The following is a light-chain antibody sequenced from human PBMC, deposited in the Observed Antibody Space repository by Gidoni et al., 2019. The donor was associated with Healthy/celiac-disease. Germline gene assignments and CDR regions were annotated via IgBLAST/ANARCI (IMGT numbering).Light chain of an antibody. Sequence: QSALTQPASVSGSPGQSITISCTGTSSDVGSYNLVSWYQQHPGKAPKLMIYEGSKRPSGVSNRFSGSKSGNTAPLTISGLQAGDEAVYSCCSYAGSSTWVFGGGTKLTVX. V-gene: IGLV2-23*01. CDR1: SSDVGSYNL. CDR3: CSYAGSSTWV. CDR2: EGS. J-gene: IGLJ3*02.